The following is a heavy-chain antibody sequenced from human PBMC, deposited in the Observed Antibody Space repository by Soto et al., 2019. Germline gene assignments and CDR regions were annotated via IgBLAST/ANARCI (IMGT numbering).Heavy chain of an antibody. J-gene: IGHJ6*02. CDR1: GFTFSAYW. Sequence: EVQLVESGGGLVQPGGSLRLSCAASGFTFSAYWMHWVRQAPGKGLVWVSRIKDDGDGANYADSVQGRFTISRDNAKDTLYLQINSLRAEDTAVYYCTRVGATWMDVWGQGTTVTVSS. D-gene: IGHD1-26*01. V-gene: IGHV3-74*01. CDR3: TRVGATWMDV. CDR2: IKDDGDGA.